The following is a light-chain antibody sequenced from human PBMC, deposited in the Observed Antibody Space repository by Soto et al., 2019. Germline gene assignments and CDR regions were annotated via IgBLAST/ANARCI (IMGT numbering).Light chain of an antibody. Sequence: EIVLTQSPATLSLSAGVRATLSCRASQSISTYLAWYQQRPGQAPRLLIYDASNRATGIPARFSGSGSGTDFTLSISSLEPEDFAVYYCQQRHTWPLTFGGGTKVEIK. CDR2: DAS. V-gene: IGKV3-11*01. CDR1: QSISTY. J-gene: IGKJ4*01. CDR3: QQRHTWPLT.